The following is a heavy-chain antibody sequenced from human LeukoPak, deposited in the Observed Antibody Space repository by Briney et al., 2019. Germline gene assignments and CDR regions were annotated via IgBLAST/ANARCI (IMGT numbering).Heavy chain of an antibody. D-gene: IGHD1-14*01. V-gene: IGHV3-7*01. CDR2: INENGNEK. J-gene: IGHJ6*03. Sequence: GGSLRLSCAASGFTFSNYWMGWVRQAPGKGLEGVVNINENGNEKYYVDSVKGRFTISRDNAKKSLYLQMNSLRAEDTAVYYCGRVDLRTFHHNYYMDVWGKGTTVTVSS. CDR1: GFTFSNYW. CDR3: GRVDLRTFHHNYYMDV.